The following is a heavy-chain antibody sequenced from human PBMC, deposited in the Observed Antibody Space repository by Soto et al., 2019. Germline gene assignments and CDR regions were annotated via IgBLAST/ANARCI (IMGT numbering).Heavy chain of an antibody. CDR2: IIPIFGTA. Sequence: QVQLVQSGAEVKKPGSSVKVSCKASGGTFSSYAISWVRQAPGQGLEWMGGIIPIFGTANYAQKFQGRVTSPADESTSTAYMGLRSLRSEYTAVYYCARTHQLVVTAKDRHWYFDLWGRGTLVTVSS. J-gene: IGHJ2*01. CDR1: GGTFSSYA. D-gene: IGHD2-21*02. CDR3: ARTHQLVVTAKDRHWYFDL. V-gene: IGHV1-69*12.